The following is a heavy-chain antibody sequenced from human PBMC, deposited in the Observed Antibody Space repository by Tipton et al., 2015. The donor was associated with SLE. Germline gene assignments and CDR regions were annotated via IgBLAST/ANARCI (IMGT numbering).Heavy chain of an antibody. Sequence: QLVQSGAEVKKPGASVKVSCKASGYTFTGYYMHWVRQATGQGLEWMGWMNPNSGNTGYAQKFQGRVTMTRNTSISTAYMELSSLRSEDTAVYYCARRWELLEDFGYWGQGTLVTVSS. CDR2: MNPNSGNT. J-gene: IGHJ4*02. CDR3: ARRWELLEDFGY. CDR1: GYTFTGYY. V-gene: IGHV1-8*02. D-gene: IGHD1-26*01.